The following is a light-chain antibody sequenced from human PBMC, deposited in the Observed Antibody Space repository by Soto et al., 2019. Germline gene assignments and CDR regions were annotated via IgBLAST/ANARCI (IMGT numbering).Light chain of an antibody. J-gene: IGLJ1*01. CDR2: DVS. Sequence: QSARTQPRAVSGSPGQSVTISCTGTSIDVGGYNHISWYQQHPGKVPKLIIYDVSKRPSGVPDRFSGSKSGNTASLTISGLQAEDEADYYCCSYAGSYTFVFGIGTKSPS. CDR3: CSYAGSYTFV. CDR1: SIDVGGYNH. V-gene: IGLV2-11*01.